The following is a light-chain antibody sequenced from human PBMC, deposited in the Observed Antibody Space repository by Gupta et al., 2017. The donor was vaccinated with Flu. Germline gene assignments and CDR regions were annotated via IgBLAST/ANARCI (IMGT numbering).Light chain of an antibody. CDR1: QSLLYSANNKDF. V-gene: IGKV4-1*01. J-gene: IGKJ1*01. CDR3: QQYDNSPRT. Sequence: SLGERATINCKPNQSLLYSANNKDFLCWYQQKPGQPPKLLIYWASTRESGVPGRFSGSGSETDFTLTISNLQAEDVAVYYCQQYDNSPRTFGQGTKVEIK. CDR2: WAS.